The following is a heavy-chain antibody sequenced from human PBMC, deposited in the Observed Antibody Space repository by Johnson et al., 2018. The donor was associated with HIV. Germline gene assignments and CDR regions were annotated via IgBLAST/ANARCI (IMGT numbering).Heavy chain of an antibody. V-gene: IGHV3-33*06. J-gene: IGHJ3*02. D-gene: IGHD1-26*01. Sequence: QEQLVESGGGVVQPGRSLRLSCAASGFTFSSYGMHWVRQAPGKGLEWVAVIWYDGSNKYYADSVKGRFTISRDNSKNTLYLQMNSLRAEDTAVYYCAKDQGGSYPYDAFDIWGQGTMVTVSS. CDR2: IWYDGSNK. CDR1: GFTFSSYG. CDR3: AKDQGGSYPYDAFDI.